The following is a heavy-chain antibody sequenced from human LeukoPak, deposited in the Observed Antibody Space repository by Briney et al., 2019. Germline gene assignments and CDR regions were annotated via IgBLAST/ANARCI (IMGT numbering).Heavy chain of an antibody. V-gene: IGHV4-59*01. J-gene: IGHJ4*02. CDR2: IYYSGTT. Sequence: SETLSLTCTVSGGSMTDYYWSWIRQPPGRELEWIGYIYYSGTTYYNPSLKSRVTMSVDTSKKQFSLKLSSVTAADTAAYFCARNYDRMDYWGQGTLVTVSS. CDR3: ARNYDRMDY. CDR1: GGSMTDYY. D-gene: IGHD3-16*01.